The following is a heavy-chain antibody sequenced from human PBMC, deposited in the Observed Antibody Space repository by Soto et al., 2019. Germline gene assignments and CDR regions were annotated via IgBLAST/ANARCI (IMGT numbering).Heavy chain of an antibody. J-gene: IGHJ4*02. D-gene: IGHD3-3*01. CDR1: GASISRGDYY. Sequence: TLSLTCTVSGASISRGDYYWNWIRQSPGKGLEWIGNTYNNGRPNYNPSLKSRVTISGDSSMNQFSLKLRSLSAADTAVYYCARGGVYDFWSGLFDWGQGTLVTVSS. CDR2: TYNNGRP. CDR3: ARGGVYDFWSGLFD. V-gene: IGHV4-30-4*01.